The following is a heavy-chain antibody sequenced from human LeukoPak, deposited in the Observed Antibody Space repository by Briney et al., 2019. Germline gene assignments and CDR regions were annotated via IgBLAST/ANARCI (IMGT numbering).Heavy chain of an antibody. CDR2: IYITGNT. CDR3: ARGGTLFTFFDS. Sequence: SETLSLTCTESGGSISGDDYYWNWIRQPAGRGLEWIGRIYITGNTMYNPSLESRVRMSIDTSKNQVSLTVKSVTAADTAVYYCARGGTLFTFFDSWGQGTLVTVSS. V-gene: IGHV4-61*02. J-gene: IGHJ4*02. CDR1: GGSISGDDYY.